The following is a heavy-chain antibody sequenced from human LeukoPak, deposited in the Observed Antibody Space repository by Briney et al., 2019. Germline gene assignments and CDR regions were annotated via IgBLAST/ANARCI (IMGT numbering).Heavy chain of an antibody. CDR2: ISGSGGST. CDR3: AKDLRLRYFTY. D-gene: IGHD3-9*01. J-gene: IGHJ4*02. Sequence: GGSLRLSCAASGFTFSSYDMSWVRQAPGKGPEWVSTISGSGGSTYYADSVKGRFTISKDNSKNTLYLQMNSLRAEDTAVYHCAKDLRLRYFTYWGQGTLVTVSS. CDR1: GFTFSSYD. V-gene: IGHV3-23*01.